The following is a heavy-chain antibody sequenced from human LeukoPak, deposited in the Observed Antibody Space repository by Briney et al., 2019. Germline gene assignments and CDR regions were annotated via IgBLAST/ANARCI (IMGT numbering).Heavy chain of an antibody. D-gene: IGHD3-10*01. V-gene: IGHV3-33*01. Sequence: PGGSLRLSCAASGFTFSSYGMHWVRQAPGKGLEWVAVIWYDGTNKYYADSVKGRFTISRDNSKNTLYLQMNSLRAEDTAVYYCARGSGSYYMGGMDVWGQGTTVTVSS. CDR2: IWYDGTNK. CDR1: GFTFSSYG. CDR3: ARGSGSYYMGGMDV. J-gene: IGHJ6*02.